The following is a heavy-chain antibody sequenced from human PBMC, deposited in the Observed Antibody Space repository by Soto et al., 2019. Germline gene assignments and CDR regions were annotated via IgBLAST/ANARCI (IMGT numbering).Heavy chain of an antibody. D-gene: IGHD6-19*01. J-gene: IGHJ4*02. V-gene: IGHV1-3*01. CDR3: ARAPYRGGWCGFDY. Sequence: QVQLVQSGAEVKKPGASVKVSCKASGYTFINNAMHWVRQAPGQRLEWMGWINGGNGNTKYSQKLQGRVTITRDTSAVTAYIELCSSRSEATAVNSWARAPYRGGWCGFDYGGQGSGVTV. CDR2: INGGNGNT. CDR1: GYTFINNA.